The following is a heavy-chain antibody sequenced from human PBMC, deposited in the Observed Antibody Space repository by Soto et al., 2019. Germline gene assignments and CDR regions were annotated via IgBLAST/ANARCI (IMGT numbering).Heavy chain of an antibody. J-gene: IGHJ6*02. Sequence: ASVKVSCKDSGYTFTGYYMHWVRQAPGQGLEWMGWINPNSGGTNYAQKFQGRVTMTRDTSISTAYMELSRLRSDDTAVYYCARGSSSGYYYYYGMDVWGQGTTVTVSS. D-gene: IGHD6-6*01. CDR2: INPNSGGT. CDR3: ARGSSSGYYYYYGMDV. V-gene: IGHV1-2*02. CDR1: GYTFTGYY.